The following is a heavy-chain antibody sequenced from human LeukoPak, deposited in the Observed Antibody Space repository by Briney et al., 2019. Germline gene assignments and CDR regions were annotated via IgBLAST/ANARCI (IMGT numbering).Heavy chain of an antibody. J-gene: IGHJ5*02. Sequence: ASVKVSCKATGYTFTNYGISWVRQAPGQGLEWMGSINAHNGNTKFAENFQGRLTMTTDTSTSTAYMELRSLRSDDTAVYYCARDLLSSGYANWFEPWGQGTLVTVSS. D-gene: IGHD3-22*01. CDR1: GYTFTNYG. V-gene: IGHV1-18*01. CDR2: INAHNGNT. CDR3: ARDLLSSGYANWFEP.